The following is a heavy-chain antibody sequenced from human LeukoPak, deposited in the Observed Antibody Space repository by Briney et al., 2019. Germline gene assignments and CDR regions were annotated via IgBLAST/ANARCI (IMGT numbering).Heavy chain of an antibody. CDR1: GGSISSSSYY. V-gene: IGHV4-39*01. Sequence: AETLSLSCTVSGGSISSSSYYWGWIPQPPGKGLEWIGSIYYSGSTYYNPSLKRRVTISVDTSKDQFSLKLSSVTAADTAVYYCARHHYDHDILTGYYNNWFDPWGEGTLVTVSS. CDR3: ARHHYDHDILTGYYNNWFDP. CDR2: IYYSGST. D-gene: IGHD3-9*01. J-gene: IGHJ5*02.